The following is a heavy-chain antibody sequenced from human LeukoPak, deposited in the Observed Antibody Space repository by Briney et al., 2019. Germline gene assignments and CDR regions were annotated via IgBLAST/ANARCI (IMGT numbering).Heavy chain of an antibody. D-gene: IGHD2-21*02. CDR1: GGSLSYYY. CDR2: INRSGST. V-gene: IGHV4-34*01. Sequence: PSETLSLTCAVYGGSLSYYYWSWMRQSPEKGLEWIGEINRSGSTNYNPSLKSRVSISVDTSKNQFSLKLSSVTAADTAIYYCARGGFYCSDDCYVDYWGQGALVTVSS. CDR3: ARGGFYCSDDCYVDY. J-gene: IGHJ4*02.